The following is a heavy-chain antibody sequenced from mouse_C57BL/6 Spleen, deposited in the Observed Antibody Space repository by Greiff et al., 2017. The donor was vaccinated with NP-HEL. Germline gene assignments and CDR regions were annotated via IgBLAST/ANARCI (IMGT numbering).Heavy chain of an antibody. D-gene: IGHD1-1*01. CDR3: VRGATAVVATHWYFDV. J-gene: IGHJ1*03. CDR1: GFSFNTYA. V-gene: IGHV10-1*01. Sequence: GGGLVQPKGSLKLSCAALGFSFNTYAMNWVRQAPGKGLEWVARIRSKSNNYATYYVDSGKDRFTIPRDDSESRPYLQINNLKPEDTAMYYCVRGATAVVATHWYFDVWGTGTTVTVSS. CDR2: IRSKSNNYAT.